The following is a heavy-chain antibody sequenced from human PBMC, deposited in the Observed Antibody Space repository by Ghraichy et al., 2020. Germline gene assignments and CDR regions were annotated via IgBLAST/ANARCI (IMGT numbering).Heavy chain of an antibody. D-gene: IGHD5-24*01. J-gene: IGHJ4*02. CDR2: INHSGST. Sequence: SETLSLTCVLYGGSLGGYSWSWISHLPGKGLEWNGEINHSGSTNYNPAPKSGVTISVETSKNQFSLKLSSVTAADTAVYYCARGARWIQLHFDYWCQGTLVTVSS. CDR1: GGSLGGYS. V-gene: IGHV4-34*01. CDR3: ARGARWIQLHFDY.